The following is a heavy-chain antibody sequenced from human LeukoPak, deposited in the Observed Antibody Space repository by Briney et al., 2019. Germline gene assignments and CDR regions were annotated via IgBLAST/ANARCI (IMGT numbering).Heavy chain of an antibody. V-gene: IGHV1-69*02. J-gene: IGHJ3*02. Sequence: ASVKVSCKASGGTFSSYTISWVRQAPGQGREWMGRIIPILGIANSAQKFQGRVTITADKSTRTAYMELSSLRSEDTAVYYCARARLHDAFDIWGQGTMVTVSS. CDR3: ARARLHDAFDI. CDR1: GGTFSSYT. CDR2: IIPILGIA.